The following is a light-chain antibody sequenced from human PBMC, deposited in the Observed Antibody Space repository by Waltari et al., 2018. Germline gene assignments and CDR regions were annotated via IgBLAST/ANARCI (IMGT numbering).Light chain of an antibody. J-gene: IGKJ1*01. V-gene: IGKV2-28*01. CDR2: LGS. CDR1: QSLLHSNGNNY. CDR3: MQSLQGLWT. Sequence: DIVMTQYPLSLPVTPGEAASISCRSSQSLLHSNGNNYLDWYLQRPGQSPQLLFYLGSNRASGVPDRFSCSGSGTDFILRISRVEPEDFGIYYCMQSLQGLWTFGPGTKV.